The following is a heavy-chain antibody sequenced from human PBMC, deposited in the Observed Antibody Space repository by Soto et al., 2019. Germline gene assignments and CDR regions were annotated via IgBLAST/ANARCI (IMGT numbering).Heavy chain of an antibody. CDR1: GLSCIDSS. J-gene: IGHJ4*02. D-gene: IGHD2-8*01. V-gene: IGHV3-23*01. CDR2: ISGSGISA. CDR3: AKDIRHIVIIGRFVS. Sequence: PWWSXRVSCSPSGLSCIDSSMNLFRHAPGKGLEWISAISGSGISAYYADSVKGRFTISRDNSKNKLYLEMNSLRADDTAVYYCAKDIRHIVIIGRFVSWGPGTLVTL.